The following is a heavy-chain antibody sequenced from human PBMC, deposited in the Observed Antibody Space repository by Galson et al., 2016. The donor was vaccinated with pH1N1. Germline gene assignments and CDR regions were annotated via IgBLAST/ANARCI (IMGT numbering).Heavy chain of an antibody. J-gene: IGHJ5*02. Sequence: SLRLSCAASGSTFTDFWMTWVRQPPGRGLEWVANIKQDGSDQNYVDSVKGRFTISRDNAKNSLYLQMDSLGAEDTAVYYCIREYWSLYHWGQGTLVTVST. D-gene: IGHD2-8*02. CDR1: GSTFTDFW. CDR2: IKQDGSDQ. V-gene: IGHV3-7*01. CDR3: IREYWSLYH.